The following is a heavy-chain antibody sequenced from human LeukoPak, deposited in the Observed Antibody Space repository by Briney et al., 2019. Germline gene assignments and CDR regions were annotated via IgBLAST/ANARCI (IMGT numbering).Heavy chain of an antibody. J-gene: IGHJ6*04. CDR3: ARGGITIFGVVNPPDV. CDR1: GGSISSYY. Sequence: PSETLSLTCTVSGGSISSYYWSWIRQPAGKGLEWIGRIYTSGSTNYNPSLKSRVTMSVDTSKNQFSLKLSSVTAADTAVYYCARGGITIFGVVNPPDVWGKGTTVTVSS. D-gene: IGHD3-3*01. CDR2: IYTSGST. V-gene: IGHV4-4*07.